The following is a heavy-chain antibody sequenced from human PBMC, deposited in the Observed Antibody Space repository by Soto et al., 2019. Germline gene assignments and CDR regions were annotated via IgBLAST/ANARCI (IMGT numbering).Heavy chain of an antibody. J-gene: IGHJ4*02. Sequence: DVQLVESGGGLVQPGGSLRLSCAASGFTFSSHWMTWVRQAPGKGLEWVANIKDDGSEKYYVDSVKGRFTISRDNAKNSLYLQMNSLGGEDTAVYYCARKPGGYGDRLLYFDYWGQGTLVTVSS. CDR2: IKDDGSEK. D-gene: IGHD4-17*01. CDR3: ARKPGGYGDRLLYFDY. V-gene: IGHV3-7*01. CDR1: GFTFSSHW.